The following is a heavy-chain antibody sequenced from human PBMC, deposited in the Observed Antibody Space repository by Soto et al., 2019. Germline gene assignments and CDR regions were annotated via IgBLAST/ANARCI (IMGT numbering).Heavy chain of an antibody. Sequence: QLQLQESGPGLVKPSETLSLTCTVYGDSITTRSYYWGWIRQPPGKGLEWIGSIYYSGSTYHNPPLKSRVTISVDTSQSQFSLRLSSVTATDTAVYYCARDRWLRYFDYWGQGTLVTVSS. V-gene: IGHV4-39*02. CDR1: GDSITTRSYY. D-gene: IGHD5-12*01. J-gene: IGHJ4*02. CDR2: IYYSGST. CDR3: ARDRWLRYFDY.